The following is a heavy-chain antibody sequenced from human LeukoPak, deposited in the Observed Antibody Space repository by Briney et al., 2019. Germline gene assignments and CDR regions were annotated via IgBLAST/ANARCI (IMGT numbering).Heavy chain of an antibody. J-gene: IGHJ4*02. CDR1: GDSVSISTAA. CDR2: TYYRSKWYS. V-gene: IGHV6-1*01. CDR3: ARGQTYSGRIFDY. Sequence: SPTLSLTFAISGDSVSISTAAWNWNRQSPSRGLEWLGRTYYRSKWYSYFAEYVKSRITIDPDTSKNQFSLQLNSVTPDETAVYFCARGQTYSGRIFDYWGQGTLVTVSS. D-gene: IGHD1-26*01.